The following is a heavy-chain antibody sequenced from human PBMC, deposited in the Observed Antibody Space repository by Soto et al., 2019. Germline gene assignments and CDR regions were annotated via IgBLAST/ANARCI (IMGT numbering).Heavy chain of an antibody. V-gene: IGHV3-23*01. CDR3: AKNNLFGSGTEDY. CDR2: ISASGGST. D-gene: IGHD3-10*01. CDR1: GFTFSNYP. Sequence: EVQLLESGGGLVQGGESLRLSCPASGFTFSNYPMSWVRQVPGKGLEWVSSISASGGSTYYADSVRGRFTISRDNSKNTLYLQMNILRAEDTAVYYCAKNNLFGSGTEDYWGQGTLVTVSS. J-gene: IGHJ4*02.